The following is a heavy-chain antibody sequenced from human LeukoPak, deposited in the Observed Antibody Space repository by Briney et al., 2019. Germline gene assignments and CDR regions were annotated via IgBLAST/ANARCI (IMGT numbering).Heavy chain of an antibody. CDR2: ISYDGSNK. J-gene: IGHJ3*02. Sequence: GSLRLSCAASGFTFSSYAMHWVRQAPGKGLEWVAVISYDGSNKYYADSVKGRFTISRDNSKNTLYLQMNSLRAEDTAVYYCARDRSPDSSPITFHAFDIWGQGTMVTVSS. CDR3: ARDRSPDSSPITFHAFDI. V-gene: IGHV3-30-3*01. D-gene: IGHD3-22*01. CDR1: GFTFSSYA.